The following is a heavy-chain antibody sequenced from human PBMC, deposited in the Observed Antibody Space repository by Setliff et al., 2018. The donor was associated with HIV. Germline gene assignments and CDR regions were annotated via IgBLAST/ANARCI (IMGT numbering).Heavy chain of an antibody. D-gene: IGHD2-21*01. J-gene: IGHJ4*02. CDR2: INAGSGNT. V-gene: IGHV1-3*01. CDR3: AKDGGEVY. Sequence: ASVKVSCKASGYTFTSYALHWVRQAPGQRLEWMGWINAGSGNTKYSQKFQGRVTITRDTSARTAYMELSRLISDDTAVYYCAKDGGEVYWGQGTLVTVSS. CDR1: GYTFTSYA.